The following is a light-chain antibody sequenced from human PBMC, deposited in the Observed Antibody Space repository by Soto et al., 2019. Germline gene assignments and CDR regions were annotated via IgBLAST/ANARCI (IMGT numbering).Light chain of an antibody. CDR3: QQYNGT. CDR2: GAS. V-gene: IGKV3-15*01. J-gene: IGKJ5*01. Sequence: EIVLTQSPGTLSLSPGERATLSCRASQSVDGDLAWYQQKPGQAPRLLISGASTRAAGVPDRFSGSGSGTEFTLTISSLQPDDFATYYCQQYNGTFGQGTRLEIK. CDR1: QSVDGD.